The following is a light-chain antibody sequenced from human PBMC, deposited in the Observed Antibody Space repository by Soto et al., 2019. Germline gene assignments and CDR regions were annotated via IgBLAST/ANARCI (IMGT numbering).Light chain of an antibody. CDR3: QQYNNWPWT. CDR2: GAS. J-gene: IGKJ1*01. V-gene: IGKV3-15*01. CDR1: QSVSSN. Sequence: EIVMTQSPATLSVSPGERATLSCRASQSVSSNIAWYQQKPGQAPRLLIYGASTRATDIPARFSGSGSGTEFTLTISSLQSEDFAVYYWQQYNNWPWTFGQGTKVEIK.